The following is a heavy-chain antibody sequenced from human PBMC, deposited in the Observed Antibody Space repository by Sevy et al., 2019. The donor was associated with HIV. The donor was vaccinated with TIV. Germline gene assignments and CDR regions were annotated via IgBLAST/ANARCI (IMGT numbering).Heavy chain of an antibody. CDR1: GGSISSGGYY. D-gene: IGHD6-6*01. Sequence: SETLSLTCTVSGGSISSGGYYWSWIRQHPGKGLEWIGYIYYSGSTYYNPSLKSRVTIPVDTSKNQFSLKLSSVTAADTAVYYCARDLSIAARGYYYGMDVWGQGTTVTVSS. CDR2: IYYSGST. CDR3: ARDLSIAARGYYYGMDV. V-gene: IGHV4-31*03. J-gene: IGHJ6*02.